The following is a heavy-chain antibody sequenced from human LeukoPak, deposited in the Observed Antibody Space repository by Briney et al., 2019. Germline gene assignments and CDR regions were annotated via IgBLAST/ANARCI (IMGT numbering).Heavy chain of an antibody. CDR1: GGTFSSYA. CDR2: IIPILGIA. D-gene: IGHD3-10*01. Sequence: SVKVSCKASGGTFSSYAISWARQAPGQGLEWMGRIIPILGIANYAQKFQGRVTITADKSTSTAYMELSSLRSEDTAVYYCARDSPYYGSGSSNYYGMDVWGQGTTVTVSS. CDR3: ARDSPYYGSGSSNYYGMDV. J-gene: IGHJ6*02. V-gene: IGHV1-69*04.